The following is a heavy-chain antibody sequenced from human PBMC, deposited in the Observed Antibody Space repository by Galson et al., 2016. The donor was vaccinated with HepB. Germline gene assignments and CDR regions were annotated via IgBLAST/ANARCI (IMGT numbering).Heavy chain of an antibody. CDR3: ARDSGRYYIDY. J-gene: IGHJ4*02. V-gene: IGHV3-23*01. D-gene: IGHD3-10*01. Sequence: SLRLSCAGSGFTFSNYGMSWVRQAPEKGPEWVSVISADSGAIYYDDSVRGRFSISRDNAKSTLFLQMDSLRVEDTAVYYCARDSGRYYIDYWGQGILVTVSS. CDR1: GFTFSNYG. CDR2: ISADSGAI.